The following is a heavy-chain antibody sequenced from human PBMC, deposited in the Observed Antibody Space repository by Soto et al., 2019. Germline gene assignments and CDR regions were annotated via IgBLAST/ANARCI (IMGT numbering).Heavy chain of an antibody. Sequence: SGPTLVNPTQTLTLTCTFSGFSLSTSGMCVSWIRQPPGKALEWLAVIDWDDDKYYSTSLKTSLTISKNTSKNQGILTMTNMKAGDTATYSCPRVGWGSSPPHNLYFFAYGGQGTLVTVP. V-gene: IGHV2-70*01. J-gene: IGHJ4*02. CDR1: GFSLSTSGMC. D-gene: IGHD3-16*01. CDR3: PRVGWGSSPPHNLYFFAY. CDR2: IDWDDDK.